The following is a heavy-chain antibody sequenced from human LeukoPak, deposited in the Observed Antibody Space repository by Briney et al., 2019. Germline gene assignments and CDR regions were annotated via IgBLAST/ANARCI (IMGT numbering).Heavy chain of an antibody. V-gene: IGHV4-59*11. CDR3: ARSGDSSAYYSF. J-gene: IGHJ4*02. CDR1: GASIRSHH. D-gene: IGHD3-22*01. CDR2: VYYVGST. Sequence: SETLSLTCTVSGASIRSHHWTWIRQPPGKGLEWIGNVYYVGSTSYSPSLKSRVTISLNTSKNQFSLEMNSVTAADTAVYYCARSGDSSAYYSFWGQGILVTVSS.